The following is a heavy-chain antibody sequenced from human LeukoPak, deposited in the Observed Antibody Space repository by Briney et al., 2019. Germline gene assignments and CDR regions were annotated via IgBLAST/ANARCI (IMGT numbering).Heavy chain of an antibody. J-gene: IGHJ4*02. CDR1: GFTFSSYS. V-gene: IGHV3-21*01. D-gene: IGHD2-21*01. Sequence: GGSLRLSCAASGFTFSSYSMNWVRQTPGKGLEWVSSISSSSSYLYYADSVKGRFTISRATAKNSLYLQMNRLRAEDTAVYYCARKPIYCGGDCYYFDYWGQGTLVTVSS. CDR3: ARKPIYCGGDCYYFDY. CDR2: ISSSSSYL.